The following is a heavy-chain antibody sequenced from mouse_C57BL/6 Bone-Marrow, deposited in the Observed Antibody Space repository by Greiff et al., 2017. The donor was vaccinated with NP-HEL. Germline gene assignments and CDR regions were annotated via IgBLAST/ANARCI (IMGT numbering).Heavy chain of an antibody. J-gene: IGHJ4*01. V-gene: IGHV1-81*01. CDR2: IYPRSGNT. CDR1: GYTFTSYG. Sequence: QVQLQQSGAELARPGASVKLSCKASGYTFTSYGIRWVKQRPGQGLEWIGEIYPRSGNTYYNEKFKGKATLTADKSSSPAYMELRSLTSEDSAVYFCAREAYYYGSSSMDYGGQGNSVTVSA. D-gene: IGHD1-1*01. CDR3: AREAYYYGSSSMDY.